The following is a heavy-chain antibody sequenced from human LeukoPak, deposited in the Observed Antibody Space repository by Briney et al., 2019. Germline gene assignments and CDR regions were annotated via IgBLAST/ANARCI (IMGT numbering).Heavy chain of an antibody. V-gene: IGHV4-34*01. CDR2: INHTGIT. J-gene: IGHJ4*02. CDR3: ARRTRFGDFIDY. CDR1: GASFSAYY. D-gene: IGHD3-10*01. Sequence: SETLSLTCAVSGASFSAYYWSWIRQPPEKGLEWLGEINHTGITDYNPSLKSRVTISVDTSKNQFSLRLSSVTAADSAVYYCARRTRFGDFIDYWGQGTLATVSS.